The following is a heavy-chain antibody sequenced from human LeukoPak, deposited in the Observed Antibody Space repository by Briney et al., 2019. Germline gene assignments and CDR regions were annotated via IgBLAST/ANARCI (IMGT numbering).Heavy chain of an antibody. CDR3: ATLDYGGNFLGFYY. CDR1: GYTFTSYD. J-gene: IGHJ4*02. Sequence: ASVKVSCKASGYTFTSYDINWVRQATGQGLEWMGWMNPNSGNTGYAQKFQGRVTMTEDTSTDTAYMELSSLRSEDTAVYYCATLDYGGNFLGFYYWGQGTLVTVSS. D-gene: IGHD4-23*01. V-gene: IGHV1-8*01. CDR2: MNPNSGNT.